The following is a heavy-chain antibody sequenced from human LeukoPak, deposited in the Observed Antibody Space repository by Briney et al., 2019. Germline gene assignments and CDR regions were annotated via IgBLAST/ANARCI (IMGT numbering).Heavy chain of an antibody. Sequence: GGSLRLSCAASGFTLSSYAMGWVRQAPGKGLEWVSAISGSGGSTYYADSVKGRFTISRDNSKNTLYLQMNRLRPEDTAVYYCAKDAFSGYSGYSLPYYFDYWGQGTLVTVSS. CDR2: ISGSGGST. V-gene: IGHV3-23*01. J-gene: IGHJ4*02. D-gene: IGHD5-12*01. CDR1: GFTLSSYA. CDR3: AKDAFSGYSGYSLPYYFDY.